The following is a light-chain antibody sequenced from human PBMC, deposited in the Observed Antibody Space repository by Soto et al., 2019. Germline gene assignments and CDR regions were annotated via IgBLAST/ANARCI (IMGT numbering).Light chain of an antibody. CDR3: CSYAGRYTCRVV. Sequence: QSVLTQPPSVSGSPGQSINLSCTGTSGDVGSYNLVSWYQQHPDKAPKLIIYGGNRRPSGVSNRFSGSKSDSTASLTISGLQAEDEADYYCCSYAGRYTCRVVFGGGTKVTVL. CDR1: SGDVGSYNL. V-gene: IGLV2-23*01. CDR2: GGN. J-gene: IGLJ2*01.